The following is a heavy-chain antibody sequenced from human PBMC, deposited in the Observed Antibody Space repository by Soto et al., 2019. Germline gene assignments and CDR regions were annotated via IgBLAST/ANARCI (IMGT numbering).Heavy chain of an antibody. V-gene: IGHV1-69*13. J-gene: IGHJ5*02. CDR3: ASCGDP. CDR2: IIPIFGTA. Sequence: GASVKVSCKASGLTFSSYAISWVRQAPGQGLEWMGGIIPIFGTANYAQKFQGRVTITAAESTSTAYMELSSLRSEDTAVYYCASCGDPWVQVTLVTVSS. CDR1: GLTFSSYA.